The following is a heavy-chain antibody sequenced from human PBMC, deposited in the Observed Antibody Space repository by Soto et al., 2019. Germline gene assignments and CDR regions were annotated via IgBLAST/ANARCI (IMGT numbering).Heavy chain of an antibody. V-gene: IGHV1-24*01. CDR3: ATASPITMVRGVIIHNYYYYGMDV. J-gene: IGHJ6*02. Sequence: ASVKVSCKVSGYTLTELSMHWVRQAPGKGLEWMGGFDPEDGETIYAQKFQGRVTMTEDTSTDTAYMELSSLGSEDTAVYYCATASPITMVRGVIIHNYYYYGMDVWGQGTTVTVSS. CDR2: FDPEDGET. D-gene: IGHD3-10*01. CDR1: GYTLTELS.